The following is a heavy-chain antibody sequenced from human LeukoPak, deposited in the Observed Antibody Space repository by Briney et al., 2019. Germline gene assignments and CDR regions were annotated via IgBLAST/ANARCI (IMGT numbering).Heavy chain of an antibody. D-gene: IGHD3-22*01. CDR3: ASYGYYYDSSGYFDY. V-gene: IGHV4-39*07. CDR1: GGSISSSSYY. CDR2: IYYSGST. Sequence: PSETLSLTCTVSGGSISSSSYYWGWIRQPPGKGLEWIGSIYYSGSTYYNPSLKSRVTISVDTSKNQFSLKLSSVTAADTAVYYCASYGYYYDSSGYFDYWGQGTLVTVSS. J-gene: IGHJ4*02.